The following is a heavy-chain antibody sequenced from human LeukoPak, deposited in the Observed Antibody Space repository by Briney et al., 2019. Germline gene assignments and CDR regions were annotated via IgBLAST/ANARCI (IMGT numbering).Heavy chain of an antibody. J-gene: IGHJ4*02. D-gene: IGHD3-22*01. CDR2: IKQDGSEK. CDR1: GFTFSSYW. V-gene: IGHV3-7*01. Sequence: GGSLRLSCAASGFTFSSYWMSWVRQAPGKGLEWVANIKQDGSEKYYVDSVKGRFTISRDNAKNSLYLQMNSLRAEDTAVYYCARGGGRYYDSSGYYTGYFDYWGQGTLVTVSS. CDR3: ARGGGRYYDSSGYYTGYFDY.